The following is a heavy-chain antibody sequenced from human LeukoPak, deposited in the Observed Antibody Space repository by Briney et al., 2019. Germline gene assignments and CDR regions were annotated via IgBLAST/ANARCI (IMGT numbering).Heavy chain of an antibody. CDR2: IRQDGSEK. CDR1: GFTFSSYW. V-gene: IGHV3-7*01. CDR3: AREKVLRFLEGYYMDV. D-gene: IGHD3-3*01. Sequence: GGSLRLSCAASGFTFSSYWMSWVRQAPGKGLEWVANIRQDGSEKYYVDSVKGRFTISRDNAKNSLYLQMNSLRAEDTAVYYCAREKVLRFLEGYYMDVWGKGTTVTVSS. J-gene: IGHJ6*03.